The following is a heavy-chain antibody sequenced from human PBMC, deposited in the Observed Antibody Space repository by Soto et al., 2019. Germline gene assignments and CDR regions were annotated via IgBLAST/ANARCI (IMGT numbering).Heavy chain of an antibody. J-gene: IGHJ4*02. Sequence: QVQLVQSGAEVKKPGSSVKVACKASGGTFSSYAISWVRQAPGQGLEWMGGIIPIFGTANYAQKFEGRVTITADESTSTAYMELSSLRSEDTAVYYWARGAIWFGDSGPFDYWGQGTLVTVSS. D-gene: IGHD3-10*01. CDR1: GGTFSSYA. CDR2: IIPIFGTA. CDR3: ARGAIWFGDSGPFDY. V-gene: IGHV1-69*01.